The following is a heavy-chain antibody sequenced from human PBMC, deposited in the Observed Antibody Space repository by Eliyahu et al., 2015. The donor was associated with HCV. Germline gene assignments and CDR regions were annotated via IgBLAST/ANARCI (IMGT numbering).Heavy chain of an antibody. CDR1: GFPFSXAW. CDR3: TTELRSSGWSVFDY. D-gene: IGHD6-19*01. J-gene: IGHJ4*02. CDR2: IKSKTDGGTT. Sequence: EVQLVESGGGLVKPGGSLRLSCAASGFPFSXAWMSWVRQAPGKGLEWVGRIKSKTDGGTTDYAAPVKGRFTISRDDSKNTLYLQMNSLKTEDTAVYYCTTELRSSGWSVFDYWGQGTLVTVSS. V-gene: IGHV3-15*01.